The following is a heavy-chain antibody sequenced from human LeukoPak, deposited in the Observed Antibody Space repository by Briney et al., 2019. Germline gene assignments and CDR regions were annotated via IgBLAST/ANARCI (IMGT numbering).Heavy chain of an antibody. CDR2: INHSGST. D-gene: IGHD5-24*01. Sequence: PSETLSLTCAVYGGSFSGYYWSWIRQPPGKGLEWIGEINHSGSTNYNPSLKSRVTISVDTSKNQFSLQLNSLTPEDTAVYFCARGWLQSGFDYWGQGTLVTVSS. V-gene: IGHV4-34*01. CDR3: ARGWLQSGFDY. J-gene: IGHJ4*02. CDR1: GGSFSGYY.